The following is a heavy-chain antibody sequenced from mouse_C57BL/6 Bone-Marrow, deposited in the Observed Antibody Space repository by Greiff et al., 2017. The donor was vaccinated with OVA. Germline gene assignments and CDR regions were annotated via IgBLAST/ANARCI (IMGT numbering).Heavy chain of an antibody. CDR3: ARELGPAY. Sequence: VQLQQSGPGLVKPSQSLSLTCSVTGYSITSGYYWNWIRQFPGNKLEWMGYISYDGSNNYNPSLKNRISITRDTSKNQFFLKLNSVTTEDTATYYCARELGPAYWGQGTLVTVSA. CDR2: ISYDGSN. D-gene: IGHD4-1*01. J-gene: IGHJ3*01. CDR1: GYSITSGYY. V-gene: IGHV3-6*01.